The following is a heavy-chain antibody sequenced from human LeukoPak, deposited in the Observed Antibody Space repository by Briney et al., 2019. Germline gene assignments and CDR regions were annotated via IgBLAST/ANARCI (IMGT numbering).Heavy chain of an antibody. CDR1: GFTFSSHG. J-gene: IGHJ6*03. CDR3: ARDRLSSLFPFWSGYGGMDV. V-gene: IGHV3-23*01. D-gene: IGHD3-3*01. Sequence: QSGGSLRLSCAASGFTFSSHGMNWVRQAPGKGLEWVSGISPSGGITYYTDSVKGRFTISRDNAKNSLYLQMNSLRAEDTAVYYCARDRLSSLFPFWSGYGGMDVWGKGTTVTVSS. CDR2: ISPSGGIT.